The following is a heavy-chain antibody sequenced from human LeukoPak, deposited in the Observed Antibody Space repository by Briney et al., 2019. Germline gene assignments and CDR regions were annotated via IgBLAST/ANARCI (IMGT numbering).Heavy chain of an antibody. Sequence: PGGSLRLSCAASGFLINSDVMTWVRQPPGRGLEWVSAIGVDGHGSDYANSVKGRFTISRDNAKNIVYLQMNSLTAEDTALYYCARRVGGTPDYWGRGTQVTVSS. D-gene: IGHD1-1*01. CDR3: ARRVGGTPDY. V-gene: IGHV3-23*01. CDR1: GFLINSDV. CDR2: IGVDGHGS. J-gene: IGHJ4*02.